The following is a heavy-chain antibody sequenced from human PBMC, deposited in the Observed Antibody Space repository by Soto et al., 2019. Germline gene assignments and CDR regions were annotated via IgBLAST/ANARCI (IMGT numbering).Heavy chain of an antibody. CDR2: ISYDGSYQ. V-gene: IGHV3-30-3*01. CDR1: GFTFSTYA. J-gene: IGHJ4*02. CDR3: AREGAPYTSGWDFDY. D-gene: IGHD6-19*01. Sequence: QVQLVESGGGVVQPGRSLRLSCAASGFTFSTYAMHWVRQAPGKGLEWLAVISYDGSYQFYADSVTGRFTISRDNSKNTLLLQMNSLRPEDTAVYYCAREGAPYTSGWDFDYWGQGTLVTVSS.